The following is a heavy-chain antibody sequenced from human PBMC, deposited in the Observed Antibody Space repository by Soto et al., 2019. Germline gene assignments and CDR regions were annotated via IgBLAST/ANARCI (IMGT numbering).Heavy chain of an antibody. CDR3: ARTTTTKSRDY. CDR1: GFTFSSYD. D-gene: IGHD4-17*01. V-gene: IGHV3-23*01. CDR2: ISVTGSGT. Sequence: EVQLLESGGGLVQPGGSLELSCAASGFTFSSYDMSWVRQAPGKGLEYVSSISVTGSGTYYADSVKGRFTISRDNSKNTLYLQMNSLRVEVTAVYYCARTTTTKSRDYWGQGTLVTVSS. J-gene: IGHJ4*02.